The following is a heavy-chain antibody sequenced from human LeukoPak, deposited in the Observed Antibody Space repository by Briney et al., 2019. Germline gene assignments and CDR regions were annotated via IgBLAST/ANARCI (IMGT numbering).Heavy chain of an antibody. J-gene: IGHJ1*01. CDR3: ATYSPPIAAAGTNPAEYFQH. CDR1: GGTFSSYA. Sequence: GASVKVSCKASGGTFSSYAISWVRQAPGQGLEWMGRIIPILGIANYAQKFQGRVTNTADKSTSTAYMELSSLRSEDTAVYYCATYSPPIAAAGTNPAEYFQHWGQGTLVTVSS. V-gene: IGHV1-69*04. CDR2: IIPILGIA. D-gene: IGHD6-13*01.